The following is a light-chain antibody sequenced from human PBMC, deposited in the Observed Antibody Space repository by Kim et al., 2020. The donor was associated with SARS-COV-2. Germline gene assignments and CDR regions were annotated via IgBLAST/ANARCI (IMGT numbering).Light chain of an antibody. CDR1: KLGDKY. Sequence: GSPGQTASITCSGDKLGDKYACWYQQKPGQSPVLVIYQHNKRPSGIPERFSGSNSGNTATLTISGTQAMDEADYYCQAWDSSTVVFGGGTQLTVL. CDR3: QAWDSSTVV. CDR2: QHN. V-gene: IGLV3-1*01. J-gene: IGLJ2*01.